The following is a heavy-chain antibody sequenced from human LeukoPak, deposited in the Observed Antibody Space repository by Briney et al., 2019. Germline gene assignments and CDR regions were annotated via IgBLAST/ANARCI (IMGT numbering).Heavy chain of an antibody. CDR1: GFTFSGYA. D-gene: IGHD6-13*01. J-gene: IGHJ4*02. CDR2: ITAGGDST. CDR3: AKSHASIWNVYDY. Sequence: GGSLRLSCAASGFTFSGYAMSWVRLAPGEGVEWVSAITAGGDSTYYAESVKGRFTISRDNLKNMVFLQMSTLRAEDTAIYYCAKSHASIWNVYDYWGQGTLVTVSS. V-gene: IGHV3-23*01.